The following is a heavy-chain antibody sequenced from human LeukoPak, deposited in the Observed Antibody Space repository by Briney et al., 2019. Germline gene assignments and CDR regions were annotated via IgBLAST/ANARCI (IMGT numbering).Heavy chain of an antibody. Sequence: GASVKVSCRASGYTFTGYYMHWVRQAPGQGLGWMGWINPNSGGTNYAQKFQGRVTMTRDTSISTAYMELSSLRSEDTAVYYCARSPHYGSGSSSGYYYYMDVWGKGTTVTISS. CDR3: ARSPHYGSGSSSGYYYYMDV. D-gene: IGHD3-10*01. J-gene: IGHJ6*03. CDR2: INPNSGGT. CDR1: GYTFTGYY. V-gene: IGHV1-2*02.